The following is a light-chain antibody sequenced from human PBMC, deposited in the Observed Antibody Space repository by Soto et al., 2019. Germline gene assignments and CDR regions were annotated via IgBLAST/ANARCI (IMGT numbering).Light chain of an antibody. V-gene: IGKV3-15*01. J-gene: IGKJ4*01. CDR1: QSVSSN. Sequence: EIVMTQSPATLSVSPGERATLSCRASQSVSSNLAWYQQKPGQAPRLLIYGASTRATGIPARFSGSGSGTEFTLTISSLRSEDFSVYYCQQYNNWPPVTVGGGTKVEIK. CDR3: QQYNNWPPVT. CDR2: GAS.